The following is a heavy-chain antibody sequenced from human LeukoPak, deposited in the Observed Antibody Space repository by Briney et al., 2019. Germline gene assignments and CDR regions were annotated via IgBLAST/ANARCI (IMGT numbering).Heavy chain of an antibody. D-gene: IGHD6-19*01. J-gene: IGHJ4*02. V-gene: IGHV3-7*01. CDR3: ARGRGSSGWYPYFDY. CDR1: GFTFSSYW. CDR2: IKQDGSEK. Sequence: GGSLRLSCAASGFTFSSYWMSWVRQAPGKGLEWVANIKQDGSEKYYVDSVKGRFTISRDNAKNSLYLQMNSLRAEDTAVYYCARGRGSSGWYPYFDYWGQGTLVTVSS.